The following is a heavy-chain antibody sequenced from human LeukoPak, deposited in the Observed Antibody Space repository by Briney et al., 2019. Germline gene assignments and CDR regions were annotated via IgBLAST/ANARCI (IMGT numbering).Heavy chain of an antibody. D-gene: IGHD3-22*01. J-gene: IGHJ4*02. V-gene: IGHV1-2*02. CDR2: INPNTGDT. CDR3: ARNYDTTSEIDY. Sequence: ASVKVSCKASGYTLTGYYMHWVRQAPGQGLEWMGWINPNTGDTNYAQNFQGRVTMTRDTSISTAYMELRWLRSDDTAIYYCARNYDTTSEIDYWGQGTLVTVSS. CDR1: GYTLTGYY.